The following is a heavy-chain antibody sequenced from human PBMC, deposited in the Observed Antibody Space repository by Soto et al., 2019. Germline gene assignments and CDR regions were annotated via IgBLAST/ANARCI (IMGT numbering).Heavy chain of an antibody. V-gene: IGHV4-59*01. Sequence: SETLSLTCTVSGGSISSYYWSWIRQPPGKGLEWIGYIYYSGSTNYNPSLKSRVTISVDTSKNQFSLKLSSVTAADTAVYYCARDRLSRGYLGAFDISGQGAMVTVTS. CDR2: IYYSGST. J-gene: IGHJ3*02. CDR3: ARDRLSRGYLGAFDI. D-gene: IGHD3-22*01. CDR1: GGSISSYY.